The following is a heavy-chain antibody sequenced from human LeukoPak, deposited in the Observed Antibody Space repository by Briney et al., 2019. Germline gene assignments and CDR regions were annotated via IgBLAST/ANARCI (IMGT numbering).Heavy chain of an antibody. Sequence: ASVKVSCKASGYTFTGYYMHWVRQAPGQGLEWMGWINPNSGGTNYAQKFQGRVTMTRDTSISTAYMELSRLRSDDTAVYYCSRPPLYYYDSSGYYYNNDAFDIWGQGTMVTVSS. CDR1: GYTFTGYY. J-gene: IGHJ3*02. D-gene: IGHD3-22*01. CDR3: SRPPLYYYDSSGYYYNNDAFDI. V-gene: IGHV1-2*02. CDR2: INPNSGGT.